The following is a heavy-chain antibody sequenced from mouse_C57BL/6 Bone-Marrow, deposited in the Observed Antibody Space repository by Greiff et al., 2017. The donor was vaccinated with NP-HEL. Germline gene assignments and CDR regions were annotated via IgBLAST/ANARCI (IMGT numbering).Heavy chain of an antibody. CDR1: GYTFTSYW. CDR2: IHPNSGST. CDR3: ARKGDYYTFAY. V-gene: IGHV1-64*01. D-gene: IGHD1-1*02. J-gene: IGHJ3*01. Sequence: QVQLQQSGAELVKPGASVKLSCKASGYTFTSYWMHWVKQRPGQGLEWIGMIHPNSGSTNYNEKFKSKATLTVDKSSSTAYMQLSSLTSEDSAVYYCARKGDYYTFAYWGQGTLVTVSA.